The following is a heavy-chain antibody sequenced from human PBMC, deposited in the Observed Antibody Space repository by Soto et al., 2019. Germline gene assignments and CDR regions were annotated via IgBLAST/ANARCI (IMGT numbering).Heavy chain of an antibody. CDR1: GFSFSSST. D-gene: IGHD2-15*01. V-gene: IGHV3-21*06. J-gene: IGHJ5*01. Sequence: EVQLVESGGGLVKPGESLRLSGEASGFSFSSSTMTWVRQAPGKGLQWVSSITNRGTHTYSADSVKGRFTISRDNDKNSLYLQMNNLRAEDTGIYYCARAREVAWFDSWGLGTLVTVTS. CDR3: ARAREVAWFDS. CDR2: ITNRGTHT.